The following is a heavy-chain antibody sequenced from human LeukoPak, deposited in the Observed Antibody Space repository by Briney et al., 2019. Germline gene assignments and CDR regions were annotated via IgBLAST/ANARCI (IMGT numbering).Heavy chain of an antibody. CDR3: ARDYPGTSMLFY. Sequence: PSETLSLTCTVSGGSISSYYWSWIRQSPGKGLEWIGYIYYNGGTNYNPSLKSRVTISVDTSKNQFSLKLSSVTAADTAVYYCARDYPGTSMLFYWSQGTLVTVSS. V-gene: IGHV4-59*01. CDR2: IYYNGGT. CDR1: GGSISSYY. D-gene: IGHD1-14*01. J-gene: IGHJ4*02.